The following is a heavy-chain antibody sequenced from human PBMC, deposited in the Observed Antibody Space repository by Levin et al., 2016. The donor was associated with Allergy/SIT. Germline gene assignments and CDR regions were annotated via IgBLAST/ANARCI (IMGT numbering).Heavy chain of an antibody. CDR3: ARDRGRYYGSGGGDY. J-gene: IGHJ4*02. Sequence: WVRQAPGQGLEWMGWISAYNGNTNYAQKLQGRVTMTTDTSTSTAYMELRSLRSDDTAVYYCARDRGRYYGSGGGDYWGQGTLVTVSS. CDR2: ISAYNGNT. V-gene: IGHV1-18*01. D-gene: IGHD3-10*01.